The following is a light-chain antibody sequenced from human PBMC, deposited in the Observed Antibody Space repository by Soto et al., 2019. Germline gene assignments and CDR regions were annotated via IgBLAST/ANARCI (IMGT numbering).Light chain of an antibody. CDR1: QSVGTY. CDR2: DAS. J-gene: IGKJ4*01. V-gene: IGKV3-11*01. Sequence: EIVLTQSPATLSLSPGERATLSCSASQSVGTYLSWHQQRSGQAPRLLIYDASTRATGVPGRFSGSGSGTDFTLTISSLEPEDYAVYYCQQRGDWPLSFGGGTKVEIK. CDR3: QQRGDWPLS.